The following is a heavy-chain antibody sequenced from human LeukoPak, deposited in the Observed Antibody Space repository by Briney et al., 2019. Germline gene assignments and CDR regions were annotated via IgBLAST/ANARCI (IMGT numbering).Heavy chain of an antibody. J-gene: IGHJ5*02. CDR3: ARDLAYCGGDCYSRRTGWFDH. CDR1: GYTFTSYY. CDR2: INPSGGST. D-gene: IGHD2-21*02. Sequence: ASVKVSCKASGYTFTSYYMHWVRQAPGQGLEWMGIINPSGGSTSYAQKFQGRVTMTRDTSISTAYMELSRLRSDDTAVYYCARDLAYCGGDCYSRRTGWFDHWGQGTLVTVSS. V-gene: IGHV1-46*01.